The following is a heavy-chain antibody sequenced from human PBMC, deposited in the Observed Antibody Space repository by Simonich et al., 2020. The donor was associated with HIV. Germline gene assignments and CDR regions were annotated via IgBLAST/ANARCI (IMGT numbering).Heavy chain of an antibody. Sequence: QVQLQQWGAGLLKPSETLSLTCAVYGGSFSGYYWSWIRQPPGKGLEWIGEINHSERTNYNPSLKSRVTISVDTSKNPFSLKLSSVTAADTAVYYCARLTAGGLGEYFQHWGQGTLVTVSS. CDR3: ARLTAGGLGEYFQH. D-gene: IGHD6-13*01. CDR1: GGSFSGYY. V-gene: IGHV4-34*01. CDR2: INHSERT. J-gene: IGHJ1*01.